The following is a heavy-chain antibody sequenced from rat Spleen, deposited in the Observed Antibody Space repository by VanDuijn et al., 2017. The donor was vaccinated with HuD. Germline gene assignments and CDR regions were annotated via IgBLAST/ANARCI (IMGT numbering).Heavy chain of an antibody. CDR2: ISSGGGGT. Sequence: EVQLVESGGGLVQPGRSLKLSCAASGFTFSSFPMAWVRQAPKKGLEWVASISSGGGGTYYPDSVEGRFTISRDNAKSTLYLQMDSLRSEYTASYYCATRKANWFVYWGQGTRVTVSS. V-gene: IGHV5-20*01. CDR3: ATRKANWFVY. CDR1: GFTFSSFP. J-gene: IGHJ3*01.